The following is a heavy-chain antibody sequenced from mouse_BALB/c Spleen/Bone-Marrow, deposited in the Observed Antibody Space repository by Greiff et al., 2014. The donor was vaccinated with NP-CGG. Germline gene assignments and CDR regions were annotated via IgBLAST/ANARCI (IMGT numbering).Heavy chain of an antibody. Sequence: VMLVESGPGLVAPSQSLSISCTVSGFSLTSYGVHWVRQPPGKGLEWLGVIWADGSTNYNSALMSRLSISKDNSKSQVFLKMNSLQTDDTAMYYCARITTATGAMDDGGQGTSVNVSS. CDR3: ARITTATGAMDD. CDR1: GFSLTSYG. D-gene: IGHD1-2*01. J-gene: IGHJ4*01. CDR2: IWADGST. V-gene: IGHV2-9*02.